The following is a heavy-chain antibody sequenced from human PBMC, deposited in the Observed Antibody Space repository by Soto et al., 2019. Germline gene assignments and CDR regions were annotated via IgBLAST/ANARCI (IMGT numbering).Heavy chain of an antibody. D-gene: IGHD3-16*02. V-gene: IGHV1-69*13. CDR3: ASSLSLKGYYHYCGMDV. CDR2: IIPIFGTA. J-gene: IGHJ6*02. Sequence: GASVKVSCKASGGTFSSYAISWVRQAPGQGLEWMGGIIPIFGTANYAQKFQGRVTITADESTSTAYMELSSLRSEDTAVYYCASSLSLKGYYHYCGMDVWGQGTTVTVSS. CDR1: GGTFSSYA.